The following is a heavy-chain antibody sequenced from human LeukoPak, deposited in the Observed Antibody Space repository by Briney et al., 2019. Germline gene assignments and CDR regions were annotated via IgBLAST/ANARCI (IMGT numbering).Heavy chain of an antibody. J-gene: IGHJ5*02. V-gene: IGHV4-4*02. CDR2: IHHGGST. CDR1: GDSISSGDW. D-gene: IGHD4/OR15-4a*01. Sequence: SGTLSLTCAVSGDSISSGDWWSWWVRQPPGKGLEWIGEIHHGGSTNYHPSLKSRVTMSVDKPKDQFSLQLNSVTAADTAVYYCALARDYRSGPWGQGTLVTVSS. CDR3: ALARDYRSGP.